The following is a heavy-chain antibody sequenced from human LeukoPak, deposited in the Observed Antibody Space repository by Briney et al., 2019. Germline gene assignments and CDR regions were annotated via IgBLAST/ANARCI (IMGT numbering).Heavy chain of an antibody. CDR1: GGTFSSYA. Sequence: GASVKVSCKASGGTFSSYAISWVRQAPGQGLEWMGRIIPILGIANYAQKFQGRVVMTRDTSTSTVYMELSSLRSEDTAIYYCARDLGLRGVTNWFDPWGQGTLVTVSS. CDR2: IIPILGIA. D-gene: IGHD3-10*01. CDR3: ARDLGLRGVTNWFDP. V-gene: IGHV1-69*04. J-gene: IGHJ5*02.